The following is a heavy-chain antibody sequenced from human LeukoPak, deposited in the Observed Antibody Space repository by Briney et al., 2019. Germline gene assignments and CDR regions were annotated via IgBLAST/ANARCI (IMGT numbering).Heavy chain of an antibody. Sequence: ASVKVSCKASGYTFTSYDINWVRQATGQGLEWMGWMNPNSGNTGYAQKFQGRVTMTRNTSISTAYMELSSLRSEDTAVYYCAREQQWLVNWFDSWGQGTLVTVSS. CDR2: MNPNSGNT. CDR3: AREQQWLVNWFDS. D-gene: IGHD6-19*01. J-gene: IGHJ5*01. CDR1: GYTFTSYD. V-gene: IGHV1-8*01.